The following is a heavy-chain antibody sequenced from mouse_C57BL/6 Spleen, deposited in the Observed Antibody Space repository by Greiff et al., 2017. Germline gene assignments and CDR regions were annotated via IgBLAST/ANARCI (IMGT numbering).Heavy chain of an antibody. Sequence: QVQLQQSGAELVKPGASVKISCKASGYAFRSYWMNWVKQRPGKGLEWIGQIYPGDGDTNYNGKFKGKATLTADKSSSTAYMQLSSLTSEDSAVYFCARNYGSSSAWFAYWGQGTLDTVSA. J-gene: IGHJ3*01. V-gene: IGHV1-80*01. D-gene: IGHD1-1*01. CDR2: IYPGDGDT. CDR1: GYAFRSYW. CDR3: ARNYGSSSAWFAY.